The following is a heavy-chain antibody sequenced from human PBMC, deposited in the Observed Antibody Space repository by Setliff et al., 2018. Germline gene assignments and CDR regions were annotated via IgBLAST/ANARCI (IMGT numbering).Heavy chain of an antibody. V-gene: IGHV4-38-2*02. J-gene: IGHJ4*03. CDR2: IGHTGSI. CDR3: ARDLGHGGDSDY. CDR1: GYSISSGYI. Sequence: SETLSLTCTVSGYSISSGYIWGWIRQPPGKGLEWVGNIGHTGSINYNPSLKSRLTISRDTSKNQVSLKLNSVTATDTAVYYCARDLGHGGDSDYWGQGTMVTVSS. D-gene: IGHD2-21*02.